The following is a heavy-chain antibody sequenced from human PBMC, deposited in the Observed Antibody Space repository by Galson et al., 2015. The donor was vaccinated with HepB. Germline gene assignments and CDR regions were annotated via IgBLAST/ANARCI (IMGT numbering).Heavy chain of an antibody. CDR2: ISWNSGSI. CDR3: AKDTSHCSGGSCFYFDY. V-gene: IGHV3-9*01. D-gene: IGHD2-15*01. Sequence: SLRLSCAASGFTFDDYTMHWVRQAPGKGLEWVSGISWNSGSIGYADSVKGRFTISRDNAKNSLYLQMNSLRAEDTALYYCAKDTSHCSGGSCFYFDYWGQGTLVTVSS. CDR1: GFTFDDYT. J-gene: IGHJ4*02.